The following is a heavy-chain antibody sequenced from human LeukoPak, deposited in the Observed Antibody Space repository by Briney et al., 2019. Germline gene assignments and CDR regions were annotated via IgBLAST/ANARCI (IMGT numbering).Heavy chain of an antibody. Sequence: GESLKISCKGSGYSFTSYWIGWVRQMPGKGLEWMGIIYPGDSDTRYSPSFQGQVTISADKSISTAYLQWSSLKASDTAMYYCARNKGDCSSTNCYPYYYYMDVWGKGTTVTVSS. D-gene: IGHD2-2*01. J-gene: IGHJ6*03. CDR2: IYPGDSDT. CDR1: GYSFTSYW. CDR3: ARNKGDCSSTNCYPYYYYMDV. V-gene: IGHV5-51*01.